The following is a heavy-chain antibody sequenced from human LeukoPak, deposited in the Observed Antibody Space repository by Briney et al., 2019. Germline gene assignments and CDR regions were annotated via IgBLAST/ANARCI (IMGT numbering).Heavy chain of an antibody. CDR2: IDYSGGST. CDR3: AAVTPPDY. V-gene: IGHV3-23*01. J-gene: IGHJ4*02. Sequence: PGGSLRLSCTASGFTLSSYEMSWIRQAPGKGLEWVSSIDYSGGSTYYADSVKGRFTISRDNSKNTLYLQLNSLRGDDTAVYYCAAVTPPDYWGQGTLVTVSS. D-gene: IGHD4-23*01. CDR1: GFTLSSYE.